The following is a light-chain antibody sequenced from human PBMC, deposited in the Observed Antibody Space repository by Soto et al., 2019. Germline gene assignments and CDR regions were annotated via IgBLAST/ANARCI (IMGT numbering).Light chain of an antibody. V-gene: IGKV1-5*03. J-gene: IGKJ1*01. CDR2: KAS. CDR1: QSIGNW. CDR3: QQYDTSSRT. Sequence: DIQMTQSPSTLSASVGDRVTITCRASQSIGNWLAWYQQRPGKAPKLLIYKASYLEGGVPSRFSASGSGTEFTLTISSLQPDDFAIYYCQQYDTSSRTFGQGTKVEI.